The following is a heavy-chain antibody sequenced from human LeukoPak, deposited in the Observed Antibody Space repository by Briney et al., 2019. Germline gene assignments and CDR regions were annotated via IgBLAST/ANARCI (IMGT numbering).Heavy chain of an antibody. V-gene: IGHV3-74*01. CDR1: GFTFSSYW. D-gene: IGHD3-10*01. CDR2: INSDGSST. Sequence: GGSLRLSCAASGFTFSSYWMHWVRQAPGKGLVWVSRINSDGSSTSYADSVKGRFTISRDNAKNSLYLQMNSLRAEDTAVYYCAKAMGDYYYYYMDVWGKGTTVTVSS. J-gene: IGHJ6*03. CDR3: AKAMGDYYYYYMDV.